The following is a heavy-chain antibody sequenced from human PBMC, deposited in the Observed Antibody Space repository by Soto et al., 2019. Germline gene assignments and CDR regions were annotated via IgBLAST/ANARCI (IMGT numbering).Heavy chain of an antibody. J-gene: IGHJ6*02. CDR3: ARGWLLGYYNYVWGSYRRPYYYYGMDV. V-gene: IGHV4-34*01. CDR1: GGSFSGYY. Sequence: SETLSLTCAVYGGSFSGYYWSWIRQPPGKGLEWIGEIYNSGSTNYNPSLKSRVTISVDTSKNQFSLKLSSVTAADTAVYYCARGWLLGYYNYVWGSYRRPYYYYGMDVWGQGTTVTVSS. CDR2: IYNSGST. D-gene: IGHD3-16*02.